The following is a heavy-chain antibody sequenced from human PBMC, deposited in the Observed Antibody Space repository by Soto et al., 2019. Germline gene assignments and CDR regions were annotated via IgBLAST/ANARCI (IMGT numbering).Heavy chain of an antibody. J-gene: IGHJ4*02. V-gene: IGHV1-69*12. Sequence: QVQLVQSGAEVKKPESSVKVSCKAPGGTFSTYAISWVRQAPGQGLEWMGGIMPMFGTATCAQRFQDRVTITADESTNTVYMELSSLRSEDTAVYFCAGGIQLSLRRINNGYSGWGQGTLVTVSS. CDR1: GGTFSTYA. CDR3: AGGIQLSLRRINNGYSG. CDR2: IMPMFGTA. D-gene: IGHD5-18*01.